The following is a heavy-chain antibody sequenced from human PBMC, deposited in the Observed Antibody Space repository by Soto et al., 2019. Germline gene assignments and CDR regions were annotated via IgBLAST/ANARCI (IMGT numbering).Heavy chain of an antibody. Sequence: QVQLQESGPGLVKPSQTLSLTCTVSGGSISSGGYYWSWIRQHPGKGLEWIGYIYYSGSTYYNPSLKSRVTISVDTSKNQFSLKLSSVTAADTAVYYCVRDRMVRGRGVLGLGWGQGTLVTVSS. CDR3: VRDRMVRGRGVLGLG. D-gene: IGHD3-10*01. CDR2: IYYSGST. J-gene: IGHJ4*02. V-gene: IGHV4-31*03. CDR1: GGSISSGGYY.